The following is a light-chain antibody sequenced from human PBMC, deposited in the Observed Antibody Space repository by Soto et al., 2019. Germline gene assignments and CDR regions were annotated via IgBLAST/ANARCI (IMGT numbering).Light chain of an antibody. V-gene: IGLV2-8*01. J-gene: IGLJ1*01. CDR2: EVN. CDR1: SIDVGGYKH. Sequence: QSVLTQPPSASGSPGQSVTISCTGTSIDVGGYKHVSWYQQHPGKAPKLMIYEVNNRPSGVPDRFSGSKSGNTASLTVSGLQAEDEAEYYCSSYASSNTPCVFXAGTKVTVL. CDR3: SSYASSNTPCV.